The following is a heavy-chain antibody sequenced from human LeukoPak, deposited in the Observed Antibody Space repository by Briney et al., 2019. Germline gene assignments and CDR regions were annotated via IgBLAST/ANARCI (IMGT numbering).Heavy chain of an antibody. CDR3: AKGAHKTGYSYGYVDY. J-gene: IGHJ4*02. CDR2: ISGSGGST. D-gene: IGHD5-18*01. Sequence: PGGSLRLPCAASGFTFSSYAMSWVRQAPGKGLEWVSAISGSGGSTYYADSVKGRFTISRDNSKNTLYLQMNSLRAEDTAVYYCAKGAHKTGYSYGYVDYWGQGTLVTVSS. CDR1: GFTFSSYA. V-gene: IGHV3-23*01.